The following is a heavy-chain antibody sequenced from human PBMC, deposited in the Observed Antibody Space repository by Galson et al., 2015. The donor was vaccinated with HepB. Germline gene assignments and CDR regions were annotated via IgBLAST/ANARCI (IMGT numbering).Heavy chain of an antibody. V-gene: IGHV3-30*03. Sequence: SLRLSCAASGFTFSSYGMHWVRQPPGKGLEWVAVISYDGSNKYYADSVKGRFSISRDNSKNTLYLQMNSLRGEDTAVYYCASGRDSSTSAVPDYWGRGSLVIVSS. CDR1: GFTFSSYG. D-gene: IGHD6-6*01. CDR3: ASGRDSSTSAVPDY. CDR2: ISYDGSNK. J-gene: IGHJ4*02.